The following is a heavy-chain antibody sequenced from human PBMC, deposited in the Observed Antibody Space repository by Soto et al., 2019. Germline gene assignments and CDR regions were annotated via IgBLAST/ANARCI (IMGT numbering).Heavy chain of an antibody. CDR1: VCTFSSYG. Sequence: ASVKVSCDASVCTFSSYGISWVRQAPGQGLEWMGWISAYNGNTKYAQKLQGRVTMTTDTSTRTAYMELRSLRSDDTAVYYCARDLIITGTSGYWGQGTLVTVSS. D-gene: IGHD1-7*01. V-gene: IGHV1-18*04. J-gene: IGHJ4*02. CDR2: ISAYNGNT. CDR3: ARDLIITGTSGY.